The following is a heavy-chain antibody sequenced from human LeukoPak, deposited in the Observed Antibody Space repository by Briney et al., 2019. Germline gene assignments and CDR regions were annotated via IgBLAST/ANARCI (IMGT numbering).Heavy chain of an antibody. CDR3: ARCGFGIAAAGTCHFDY. CDR1: GYTFTSYG. J-gene: IGHJ4*02. CDR2: ISAYSTYNGNT. D-gene: IGHD6-13*01. Sequence: ASVKVSCKASGYTFTSYGISWVRQAPGQGPEWMGWISAYSTYNGNTNYAQKFQGRVTMTTDTSTSTAYMDLRTLRSDDTAVYYRARCGFGIAAAGTCHFDYWGQGTLVTVSS. V-gene: IGHV1-18*01.